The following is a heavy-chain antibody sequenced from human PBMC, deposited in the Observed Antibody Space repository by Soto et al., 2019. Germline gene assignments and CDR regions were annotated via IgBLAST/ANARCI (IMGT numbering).Heavy chain of an antibody. J-gene: IGHJ4*02. Sequence: PGGSLRLSCAASGFSFSNYAMNWVRQAPGKGLEWVSGISGGGGGTYYADSVKGRFIISRDNSKNTVYLQMNSLRAEDTAVYYCARSHLYYDSSGYPDYWAQGTLVTVSS. CDR3: ARSHLYYDSSGYPDY. V-gene: IGHV3-23*01. CDR1: GFSFSNYA. CDR2: ISGGGGGT. D-gene: IGHD3-22*01.